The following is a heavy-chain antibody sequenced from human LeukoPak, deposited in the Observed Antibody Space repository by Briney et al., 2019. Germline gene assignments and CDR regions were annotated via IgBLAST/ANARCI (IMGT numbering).Heavy chain of an antibody. V-gene: IGHV6-1*01. CDR2: TYYSSKWYN. CDR3: ARVGYSSVWTPFAMDV. J-gene: IGHJ6*02. D-gene: IGHD6-19*01. CDR1: GDSVSSNSAA. Sequence: SQTLSLTCAISGDSVSSNSAAWNWITQSPSRVLEWLGRTYYSSKWYNDYAVSVKSRIPINPDTSKNQFSLQLNSVTPEDTAVYYCARVGYSSVWTPFAMDVWGQGTTVTVSS.